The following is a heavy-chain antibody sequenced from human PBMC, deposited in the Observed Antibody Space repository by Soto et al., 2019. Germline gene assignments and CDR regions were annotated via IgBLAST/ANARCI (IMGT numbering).Heavy chain of an antibody. D-gene: IGHD1-26*01. J-gene: IGHJ3*01. CDR3: ANYRFAGSNPAGAFEL. CDR2: ISATGSNT. V-gene: IGHV3-23*01. Sequence: EVQLLESGGGLVQPGGSLRLSCAASGFTFSTYPMTWIRQAPGKGLEWVSTISATGSNTYYADTAKGRFTISRDNSKNTLYLQMNGLRLEDTAIYYCANYRFAGSNPAGAFELWGQGTMVSVSS. CDR1: GFTFSTYP.